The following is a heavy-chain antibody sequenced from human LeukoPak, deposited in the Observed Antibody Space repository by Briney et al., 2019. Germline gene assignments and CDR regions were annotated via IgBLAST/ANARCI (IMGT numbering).Heavy chain of an antibody. CDR3: ARDWYHAFDF. CDR1: GFTYTNTW. J-gene: IGHJ3*01. V-gene: IGHV3-15*07. CDR2: IKSKSGGGTT. D-gene: IGHD3-9*01. Sequence: GGSLRLSCAASGFTYTNTWMNWVRQAPGKGLEWVGRIKSKSGGGTTDYAAPVKGRFTISRDDSKNTLYLQMNSQKTEDTAVYYCARDWYHAFDFWGQGTMVTVSS.